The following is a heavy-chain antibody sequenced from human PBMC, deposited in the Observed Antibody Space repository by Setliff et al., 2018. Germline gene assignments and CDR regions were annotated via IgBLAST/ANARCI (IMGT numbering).Heavy chain of an antibody. J-gene: IGHJ6*03. CDR3: ARVSGFSYMDV. CDR1: GGSLSSYNY. Sequence: SQTLSLTCTVSGGSLSSYNYWSWIRQPAGKGLEWIGQIYTDGSTNYNPSLKSRVTISVDKSKNQFSLKLSSVTAADTAVYYCARVSGFSYMDVWGKGTTVTVSS. CDR2: IYTDGST. V-gene: IGHV4-61*09. D-gene: IGHD3-3*01.